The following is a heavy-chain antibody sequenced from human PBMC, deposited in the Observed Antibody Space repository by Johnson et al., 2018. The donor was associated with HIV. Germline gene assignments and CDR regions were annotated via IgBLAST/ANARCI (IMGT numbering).Heavy chain of an antibody. D-gene: IGHD5-12*01. V-gene: IGHV3-33*08. J-gene: IGHJ3*02. CDR1: GFTFSSYG. CDR2: IWYDGSNK. Sequence: QEQLVESGGGVVQPGRSLRLSCAASGFTFSSYGMHWVRQAPGKGLEWVAVIWYDGSNKYYADSVKGRFTISRDNSKNTLYLQMNSLRAEDTAVYYCAREGVVATITDAFDIWGQGTMVTVSS. CDR3: AREGVVATITDAFDI.